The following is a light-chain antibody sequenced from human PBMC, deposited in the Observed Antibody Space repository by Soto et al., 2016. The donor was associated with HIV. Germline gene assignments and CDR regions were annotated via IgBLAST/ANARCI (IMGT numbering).Light chain of an antibody. CDR3: MQTLQTPVT. CDR1: QSLLHSNGYNY. Sequence: DIVMTQSPLSLPVTPGEPASISCRSSQSLLHSNGYNYLDWYLQKPGQSPQLLIYSGSIRASGVPDRFSGGGGVTDFTLKISRVEAEDVGVYFCMQTLQTPVTFGGGPRWRLN. J-gene: IGKJ4*01. CDR2: SGS. V-gene: IGKV2-28*01.